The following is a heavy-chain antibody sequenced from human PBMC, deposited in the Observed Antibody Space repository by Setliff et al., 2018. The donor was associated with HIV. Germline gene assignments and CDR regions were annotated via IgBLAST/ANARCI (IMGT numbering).Heavy chain of an antibody. CDR2: ISSSSRSK. V-gene: IGHV3-21*01. Sequence: PGGSLRLSCAASGFTFSSYEMNWVRQAPGKGLEWVSSISSSSRSKYYADSVKGRFTISRDNAKNALYLQMNSLTAEDTAVYYCARDVSWRVRTYIDYWGQGALVTAPQ. CDR1: GFTFSSYE. J-gene: IGHJ4*02. D-gene: IGHD3-3*01. CDR3: ARDVSWRVRTYIDY.